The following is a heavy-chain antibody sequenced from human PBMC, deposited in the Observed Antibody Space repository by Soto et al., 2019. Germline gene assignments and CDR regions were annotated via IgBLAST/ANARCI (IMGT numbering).Heavy chain of an antibody. D-gene: IGHD2-2*01. V-gene: IGHV3-21*01. CDR3: ARLPGTSCPYYFDY. J-gene: IGHJ4*02. CDR1: GFTFSSYS. CDR2: ISSSSSYI. Sequence: GGSLRLSCAASGFTFSSYSMNWVRQAPGKGLEWVSSISSSSSYIYYADSVKGRFTISRDNAKNSLYLQMNSLRAEDTAVYYCARLPGTSCPYYFDYWGQGTLVTVSS.